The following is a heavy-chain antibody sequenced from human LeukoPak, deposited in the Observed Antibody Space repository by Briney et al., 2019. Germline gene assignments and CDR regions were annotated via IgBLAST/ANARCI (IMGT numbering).Heavy chain of an antibody. CDR3: ARIVPVGQSGYFQH. CDR2: IYHSGST. J-gene: IGHJ1*01. CDR1: GYSISSGYY. D-gene: IGHD2-2*01. Sequence: SETLSLTCTVSGYSISSGYYWGWIRQPPGKGLEWIGYIYHSGSTYYNPSLKSRVTISVDTSKNQFSLRLGSVTAADTAVYYCARIVPVGQSGYFQHWGQGTLVTVSS. V-gene: IGHV4-38-2*02.